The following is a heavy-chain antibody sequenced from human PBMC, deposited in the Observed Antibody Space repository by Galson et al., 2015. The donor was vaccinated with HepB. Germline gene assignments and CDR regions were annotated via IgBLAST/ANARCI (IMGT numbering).Heavy chain of an antibody. Sequence: SLRLSCAASGFTFSNYWMGWVRQAPGKGLEWVANIQEDGSEKYYVDSVRGRLTISRDNAKNSLYLQINSLRAEDTAVYYCARDQWRIFDYWGQGTLVTVSS. V-gene: IGHV3-7*03. D-gene: IGHD2-8*01. CDR2: IQEDGSEK. CDR1: GFTFSNYW. CDR3: ARDQWRIFDY. J-gene: IGHJ4*02.